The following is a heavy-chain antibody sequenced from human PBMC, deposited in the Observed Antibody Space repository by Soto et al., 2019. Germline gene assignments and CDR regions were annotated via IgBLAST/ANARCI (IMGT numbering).Heavy chain of an antibody. Sequence: QVQLVQSGAEVKKPGASVKVSCKASGYTFTSYGISWVRQAPGQGLEWMGWISAYNGNTNYAQKLQGRVTMTTDTSTSTVDMDVRRLGSDETAVYFCARDKDTITIFGVVPFEYWGQGTLVPVSS. CDR3: ARDKDTITIFGVVPFEY. V-gene: IGHV1-18*01. D-gene: IGHD3-3*01. J-gene: IGHJ4*02. CDR1: GYTFTSYG. CDR2: ISAYNGNT.